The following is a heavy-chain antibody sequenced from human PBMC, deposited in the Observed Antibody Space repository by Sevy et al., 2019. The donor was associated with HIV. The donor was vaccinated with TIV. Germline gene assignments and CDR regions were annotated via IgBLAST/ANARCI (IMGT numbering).Heavy chain of an antibody. V-gene: IGHV3-15*07. CDR1: GFDFANAW. J-gene: IGHJ4*02. Sequence: GGSLRLSCTASGFDFANAWMNWVRQAPGKGLEWVGHIKSITDGGAADYAAPVKGRFTISRHDSKNTLYLHMNSLKAEGTAVYYCSTDDLISYWGRRTLVTVSS. CDR3: STDDLISY. CDR2: IKSITDGGAA.